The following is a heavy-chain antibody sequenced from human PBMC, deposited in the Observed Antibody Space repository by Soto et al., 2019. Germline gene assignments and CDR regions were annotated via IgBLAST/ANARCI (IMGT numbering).Heavy chain of an antibody. V-gene: IGHV1-18*01. CDR1: GYTFSNFG. CDR3: ARDRLGVSVTGGGFDS. J-gene: IGHJ4*02. CDR2: ISPYNGNT. Sequence: QVQLVQSGGEVKKPGASVKVSCKASGYTFSNFGLSWVRQRPGQGLELMGWISPYNGNTNYAQKLQGRLTMTTDTSTSTAYMELRSLRSDDTAVYYCARDRLGVSVTGGGFDSWGQGTLVTVSS. D-gene: IGHD2-8*01.